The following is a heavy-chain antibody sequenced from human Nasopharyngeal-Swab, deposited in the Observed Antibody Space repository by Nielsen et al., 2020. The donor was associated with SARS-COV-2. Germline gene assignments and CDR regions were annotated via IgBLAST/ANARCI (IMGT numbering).Heavy chain of an antibody. D-gene: IGHD3-16*02. CDR3: ARAFMITFGGVIVTPPDY. J-gene: IGHJ4*02. Sequence: GGSLRLSCAASGFTFDDYTMHWVRQAPGKGLEWVSLISWDGGSTYYADSVKGRFTISRDNSKNTLYLQMNSLRAEDTAVYYCARAFMITFGGVIVTPPDYWGQGTLVTVSS. CDR1: GFTFDDYT. V-gene: IGHV3-43*01. CDR2: ISWDGGST.